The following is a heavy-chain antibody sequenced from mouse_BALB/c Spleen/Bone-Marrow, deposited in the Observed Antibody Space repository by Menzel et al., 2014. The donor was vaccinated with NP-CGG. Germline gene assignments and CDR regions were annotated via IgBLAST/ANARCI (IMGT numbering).Heavy chain of an antibody. Sequence: EVKLVESGGGLVQPGGSLKLSCAASGITFSNYGMSWIRQTPDKRLELVATINGNGGSSYYPDSVKGRFTISRDNAKNTLYLQMSSLKSEDTAMNYCARVAYYNVYFDYWGQGTTLTVSS. J-gene: IGHJ2*01. D-gene: IGHD2-12*01. CDR3: ARVAYYNVYFDY. CDR1: GITFSNYG. V-gene: IGHV5-6-3*01. CDR2: INGNGGSS.